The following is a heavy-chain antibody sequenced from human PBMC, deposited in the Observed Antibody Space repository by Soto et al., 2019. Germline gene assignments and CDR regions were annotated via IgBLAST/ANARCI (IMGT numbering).Heavy chain of an antibody. V-gene: IGHV1-46*01. CDR2: INPSGGST. D-gene: IGHD3-9*01. Sequence: GASVKVSCKASGYTFTSYCMHWVRQAPGQGLEWMGIINPSGGSTSYAQKFQGRVTMTRDTSTSTVYMELSSLRSEDTAVYYCARDLVEGNDILTGYRPGGMDVWGQGTTVTV. CDR1: GYTFTSYC. J-gene: IGHJ6*02. CDR3: ARDLVEGNDILTGYRPGGMDV.